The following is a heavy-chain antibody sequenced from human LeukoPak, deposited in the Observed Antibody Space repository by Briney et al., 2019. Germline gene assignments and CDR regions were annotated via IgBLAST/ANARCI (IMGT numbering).Heavy chain of an antibody. CDR1: GYTFIRYG. CDR2: ISAYSGDT. J-gene: IGHJ6*03. V-gene: IGHV1-18*01. CDR3: ARMDSGWVWGHYYYMDV. Sequence: ASVKVSCKASGYTFIRYGISWVRQAPGQGLEWMGWISAYSGDTNQAQKLQGRVTMSTDTSTSTAYMELRSLRSDDTAVYYCARMDSGWVWGHYYYMDVWGKGTTVTVSS. D-gene: IGHD3/OR15-3a*01.